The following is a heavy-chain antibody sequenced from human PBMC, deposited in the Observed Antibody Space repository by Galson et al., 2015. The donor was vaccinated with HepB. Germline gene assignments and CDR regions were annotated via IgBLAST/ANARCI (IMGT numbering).Heavy chain of an antibody. D-gene: IGHD3-10*01. CDR1: GFTFSSYG. CDR3: ARSPGVILHPFDY. CDR2: IRYDGSNK. Sequence: SLRLSCAASGFTFSSYGMHWVRQAPGKGLEWVAFIRYDGSNKYYADSVKGRFTISRDNSKNTLYLQMNSLRSEDTAVYYCARSPGVILHPFDYWGQGTLVTVSS. V-gene: IGHV3-30*02. J-gene: IGHJ4*02.